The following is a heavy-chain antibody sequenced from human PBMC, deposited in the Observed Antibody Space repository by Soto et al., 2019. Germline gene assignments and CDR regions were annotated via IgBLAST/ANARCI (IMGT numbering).Heavy chain of an antibody. CDR1: GYTFTSYD. CDR2: MNPNSGNT. Sequence: ASVKVSCKASGYTFTSYDINWVRQATGQGLEWMGWMNPNSGNTGYAQKFQGRVTMTRNTSISTAYMELSSLRSEDTAVYYCARGRGCSSTSCYYYYGMDVWGQGTTVTVSS. V-gene: IGHV1-8*01. D-gene: IGHD2-2*01. CDR3: ARGRGCSSTSCYYYYGMDV. J-gene: IGHJ6*02.